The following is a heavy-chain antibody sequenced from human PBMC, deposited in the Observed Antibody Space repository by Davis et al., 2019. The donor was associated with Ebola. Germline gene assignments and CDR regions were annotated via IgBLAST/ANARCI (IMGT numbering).Heavy chain of an antibody. CDR3: AREVVVVVAANSQYYNGMDV. Sequence: AASVQVSCKASGYTFTNYYMHWVRQAPGQGLEWMGIINPSGGSTSHSQKSQGRVTMTRDTSTSTVYMELSSLRSEVTAVYYCAREVVVVVAANSQYYNGMDVWGKGTTVTVSS. V-gene: IGHV1-46*01. CDR1: GYTFTNYY. D-gene: IGHD2-15*01. J-gene: IGHJ6*04. CDR2: INPSGGST.